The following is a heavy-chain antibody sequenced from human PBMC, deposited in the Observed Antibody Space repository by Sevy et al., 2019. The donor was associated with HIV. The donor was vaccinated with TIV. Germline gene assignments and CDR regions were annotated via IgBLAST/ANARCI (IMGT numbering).Heavy chain of an antibody. J-gene: IGHJ4*02. D-gene: IGHD1-26*01. CDR1: GGSITSLY. CDR3: AGENAWGRGYS. V-gene: IGHV4-59*08. CDR2: IYYNGHI. Sequence: SETLSLTCTVSGGSITSLYWNWIRQPPGKGLEWIANIYYNGHINYNPALKSRVTLSLDTSKNQFSLRLGSVAAADTAMYYCAGENAWGRGYSWGQGTMVTVSS.